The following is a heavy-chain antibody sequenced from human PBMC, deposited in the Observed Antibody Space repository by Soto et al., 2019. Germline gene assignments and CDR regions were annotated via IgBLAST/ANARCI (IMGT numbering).Heavy chain of an antibody. CDR3: AKSSTDSLTSFDS. V-gene: IGHV3-13*01. CDR2: IGAAGDT. D-gene: IGHD2-15*01. J-gene: IGHJ4*02. Sequence: EVQLVESGGGLVQPGGSLRLSCATSGFTFSTFDMHWVRQVTGKGLEWVSAIGAAGDTYYPGSVKGRFTISRENAKNSLYLQMRSLTAGDTAVYFCAKSSTDSLTSFDSWGQGTLVTVSS. CDR1: GFTFSTFD.